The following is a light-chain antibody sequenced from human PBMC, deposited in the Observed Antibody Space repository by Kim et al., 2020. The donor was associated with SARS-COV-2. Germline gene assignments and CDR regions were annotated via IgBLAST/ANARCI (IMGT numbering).Light chain of an antibody. J-gene: IGLJ2*01. V-gene: IGLV3-21*04. Sequence: SSELTQPPSVLVAPGKTARITCGGNNIGSKSVHWYQQKPGQAPVLVIYYDSDRPSGIPERFSGSNSGNTAPLTISRVEAGDEADYYCQVWDSSSDHVVFGGGTQLTVL. CDR2: YDS. CDR1: NIGSKS. CDR3: QVWDSSSDHVV.